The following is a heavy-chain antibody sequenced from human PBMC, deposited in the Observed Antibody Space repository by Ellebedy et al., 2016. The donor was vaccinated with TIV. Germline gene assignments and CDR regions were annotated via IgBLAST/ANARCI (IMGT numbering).Heavy chain of an antibody. D-gene: IGHD1-26*01. Sequence: SETLSLTCTVSGGSISSGDGYWSWIRQPPGKGLEWIGYVYYSGSTNYNPSLQSRVTISEDTSKNQFSLRLQSVTAADTAVYYCAGGSYSPYGMDVWGQGTTVTVSS. CDR2: VYYSGST. V-gene: IGHV4-61*08. CDR1: GGSISSGDGY. CDR3: AGGSYSPYGMDV. J-gene: IGHJ6*02.